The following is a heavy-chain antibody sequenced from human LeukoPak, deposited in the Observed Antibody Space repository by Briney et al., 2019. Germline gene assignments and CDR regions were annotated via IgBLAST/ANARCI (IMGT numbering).Heavy chain of an antibody. V-gene: IGHV4-38-2*02. CDR3: ARGRSELEYYYYYMDV. CDR1: GYSISSGYY. D-gene: IGHD1-7*01. J-gene: IGHJ6*03. Sequence: SETLSLTCTVSGYSISSGYYWGWIRQPPGKGLEWIGSIYHSGSTYYNPSLKSRVTISVDTSKNQFSLKLSSVTAADTAVYYCARGRSELEYYYYYMDVWGKGTTVTVSS. CDR2: IYHSGST.